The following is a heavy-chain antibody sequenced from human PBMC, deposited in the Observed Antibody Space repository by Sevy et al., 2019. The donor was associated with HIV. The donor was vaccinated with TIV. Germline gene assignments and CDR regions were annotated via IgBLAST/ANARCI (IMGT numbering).Heavy chain of an antibody. CDR3: AREPPYDILTGFYPANKRNNLDF. J-gene: IGHJ4*02. CDR1: GYAFSGFG. V-gene: IGHV1-18*01. Sequence: ASVNVSCKASGYAFSGFGISWVRQAPGQGLEWMGWISAYNGNIQVAQKFQGRFTLTTDTSTDTAYMELSSLRSDDTAVYYCAREPPYDILTGFYPANKRNNLDFWGQGTLVTVSS. D-gene: IGHD3-9*01. CDR2: ISAYNGNI.